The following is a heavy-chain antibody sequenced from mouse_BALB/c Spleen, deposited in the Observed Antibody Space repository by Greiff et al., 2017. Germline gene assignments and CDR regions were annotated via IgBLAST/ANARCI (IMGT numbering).Heavy chain of an antibody. CDR3: ARWVLITTVPDY. J-gene: IGHJ2*01. CDR2: INPSTGYT. CDR1: GYTFTSYW. D-gene: IGHD1-1*01. Sequence: QVQLQQSGAELAQPGASVKMSCKASGYTFTSYWMHWVKQRPGQGLEWIGYINPSTGYTEYKKKFKDKATLTAAKTSSTTFMQLSSMTSGDSAAYYCARWVLITTVPDYWGQGTTLTVSS. V-gene: IGHV1-7*01.